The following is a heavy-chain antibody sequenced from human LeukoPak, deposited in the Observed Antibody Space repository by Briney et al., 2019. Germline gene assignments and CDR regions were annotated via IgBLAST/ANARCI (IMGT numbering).Heavy chain of an antibody. CDR2: ISYDGSNK. CDR1: GFTFSSYA. J-gene: IGHJ3*02. D-gene: IGHD3-22*01. Sequence: GRSLTLSCAASGFTFSSYAMHWVRQAPGKGLEWVAVISYDGSNKYYADSVKGRFTISRDNSKNTLYLQMNSLRAEDTAVYYCARDKRPVRYYYDSSGPRDAFDIWGQGTMVTVSS. CDR3: ARDKRPVRYYYDSSGPRDAFDI. V-gene: IGHV3-30-3*01.